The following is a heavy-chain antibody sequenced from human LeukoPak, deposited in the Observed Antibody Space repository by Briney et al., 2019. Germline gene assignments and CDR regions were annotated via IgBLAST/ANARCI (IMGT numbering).Heavy chain of an antibody. CDR2: IIPIFGTA. CDR1: GGTFSSYA. D-gene: IGHD5-18*01. CDR3: ASGGYSYAGPDAFDI. J-gene: IGHJ3*02. Sequence: GASVKVSCKAAGGTFSSYAIRWVRQAPGQGLEWMGGIIPIFGTANYAQKFQGRVTITADESTSTAYMELSSLRSEDTAVYYCASGGYSYAGPDAFDIWGQGTMVTVSS. V-gene: IGHV1-69*13.